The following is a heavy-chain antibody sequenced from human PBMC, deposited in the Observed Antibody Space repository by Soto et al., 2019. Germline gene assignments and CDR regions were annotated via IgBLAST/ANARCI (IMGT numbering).Heavy chain of an antibody. V-gene: IGHV2-5*02. Sequence: SGPTLVNPTQTLTLTCTFSGFSFSTRGVGVGWIRQPPGKALEWLALIYWDDEKRYSPSLKSRLTITKDTSKNQVALTMTNMDPVDTAPYFCARGDSTGDYPYCGHGTLVTVST. CDR2: IYWDDEK. CDR3: ARGDSTGDYPY. CDR1: GFSFSTRGVG. D-gene: IGHD3-9*01. J-gene: IGHJ4*01.